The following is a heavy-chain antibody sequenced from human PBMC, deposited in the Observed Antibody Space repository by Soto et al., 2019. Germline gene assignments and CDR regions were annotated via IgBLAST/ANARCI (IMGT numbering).Heavy chain of an antibody. J-gene: IGHJ3*01. CDR1: GSIFKMYW. CDR2: IYNDGSYT. Sequence: GSLRLSCAASGSIFKMYWMHWVSQTPGKVLVWISRIYNDGSYTDYADSVKGRFTISRDNVNETLYLKMTNLRAEDSGLYYSTRVPRAISTVTVGHWGHGAKVTV. CDR3: TRVPRAISTVTVGH. V-gene: IGHV3-74*01. D-gene: IGHD2-21*02.